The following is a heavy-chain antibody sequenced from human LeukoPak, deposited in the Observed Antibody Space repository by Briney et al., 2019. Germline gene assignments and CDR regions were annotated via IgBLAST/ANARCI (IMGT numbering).Heavy chain of an antibody. CDR1: GFTFSNAW. CDR2: IKSKTDGGTT. D-gene: IGHD2-2*01. CDR3: TTEGYCCSTSCPWDTAMVTG. Sequence: GGSLRLSCAASGFTFSNAWMSWVRQAPGNGLEWVGRIKSKTDGGTTDYAAPEKGRFTISRDDSKNTLYLQMNSLKTEDTAVYYCTTEGYCCSTSCPWDTAMVTGWGQGTLVTVSS. V-gene: IGHV3-15*01. J-gene: IGHJ4*02.